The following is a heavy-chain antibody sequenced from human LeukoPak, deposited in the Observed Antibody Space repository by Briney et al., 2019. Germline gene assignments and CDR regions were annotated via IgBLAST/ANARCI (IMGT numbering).Heavy chain of an antibody. D-gene: IGHD2-15*01. V-gene: IGHV3-53*01. CDR3: AKDMGVVAAIFGYYYGMDV. CDR2: IYSGGST. Sequence: PGGSLRLSCAASGFTVSSNYMSWVRQAPGKGLEWVSVIYSGGSTYYADSVKGRSTISRDNSKNTLYLQMNSLRAEDTAVYYCAKDMGVVAAIFGYYYGMDVWGQGTTVTVSS. CDR1: GFTVSSNY. J-gene: IGHJ6*02.